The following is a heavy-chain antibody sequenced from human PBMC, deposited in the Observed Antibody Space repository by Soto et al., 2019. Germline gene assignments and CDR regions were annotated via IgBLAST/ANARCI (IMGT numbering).Heavy chain of an antibody. CDR3: AKEATSFNGVWDHFEM. V-gene: IGHV3-23*01. CDR1: GFTFSDYA. J-gene: IGHJ3*02. CDR2: VGGSDDDK. Sequence: EVQLLESGGGVVQPGGSLRLSCAASGFTFSDYAMSWVRQTPGKGLQWVSGVGGSDDDKHYADSVRGRFIVSRDNSKNPLYLQMNGLRGVDTAIYYCAKEATSFNGVWDHFEMWGQVTEGTVTS. D-gene: IGHD2-8*01.